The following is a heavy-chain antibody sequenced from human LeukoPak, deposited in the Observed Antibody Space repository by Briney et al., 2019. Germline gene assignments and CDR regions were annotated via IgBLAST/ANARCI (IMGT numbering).Heavy chain of an antibody. CDR1: GFTFSSYS. CDR3: ARESLRYFDWLLYHFDY. J-gene: IGHJ4*02. D-gene: IGHD3-9*01. Sequence: GGSLRLSCAASGFTFSSYSKNWVRQAPGKGLEWVSSISSSSSYIYYADSVTGRFTISRDNAKNSLYLQMNSLRAEDTAVYYCARESLRYFDWLLYHFDYWGQGTLVTVSS. CDR2: ISSSSSYI. V-gene: IGHV3-21*01.